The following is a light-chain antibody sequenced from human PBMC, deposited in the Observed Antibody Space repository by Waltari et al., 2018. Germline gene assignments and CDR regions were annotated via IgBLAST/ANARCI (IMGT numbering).Light chain of an antibody. CDR3: QKYGTLPAT. CDR1: QSISRY. Sequence: ELMLTQSPGLLYLSTGERATLSCRASQSISRYLAWYHQKPGQAPRLLIYDAASRATGIPDRFSGSGSGTDFSLTISRLEPEDSAVYYCQKYGTLPATFGQGTKVEIK. J-gene: IGKJ1*01. CDR2: DAA. V-gene: IGKV3-20*01.